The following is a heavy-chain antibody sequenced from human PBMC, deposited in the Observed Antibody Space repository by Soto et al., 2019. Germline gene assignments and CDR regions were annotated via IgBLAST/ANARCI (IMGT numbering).Heavy chain of an antibody. CDR3: ARSQGSSTSLEIYYYYYYGMDV. D-gene: IGHD2-2*01. CDR1: GGTFSSYA. Sequence: GASVKVSCKASGGTFSSYAISWVRQAPGQGLEWMGGIIPISETTNCAQKFQGRVTITADESKSTAYMELSSLRSEDTAVYYCARSQGSSTSLEIYYYYYYGMDVWGQGTTVTVSS. J-gene: IGHJ6*02. CDR2: IIPISETT. V-gene: IGHV1-69*13.